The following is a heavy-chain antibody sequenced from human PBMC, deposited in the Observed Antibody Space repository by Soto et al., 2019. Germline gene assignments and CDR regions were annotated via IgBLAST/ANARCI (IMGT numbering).Heavy chain of an antibody. Sequence: GGSLRLSCAASGFTFSSYGMHWVRQAPGKGLEWVAVIWYDGSNKYYADSVKGRFTISRDNSKKTLYLQMNSLRAEDTAVYYCARDDRGWNEDYYYYYGMDVWGQGTTVTVS. D-gene: IGHD1-1*01. J-gene: IGHJ6*02. CDR3: ARDDRGWNEDYYYYYGMDV. V-gene: IGHV3-33*01. CDR2: IWYDGSNK. CDR1: GFTFSSYG.